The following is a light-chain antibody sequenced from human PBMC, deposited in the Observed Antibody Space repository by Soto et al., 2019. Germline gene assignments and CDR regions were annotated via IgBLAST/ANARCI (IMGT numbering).Light chain of an antibody. J-gene: IGKJ4*01. V-gene: IGKV3-20*01. CDR1: QSVSSSY. Sequence: EIVLTHSPGTLYLSPGERATLSCRASQSVSSSYLAWYQQKPGQAPRLLIYGASSSATGIQERFSGSGSGTDFTLTISRLEPEDFAVYYCQQYGSSPTLTFGGGTKVEIK. CDR2: GAS. CDR3: QQYGSSPTLT.